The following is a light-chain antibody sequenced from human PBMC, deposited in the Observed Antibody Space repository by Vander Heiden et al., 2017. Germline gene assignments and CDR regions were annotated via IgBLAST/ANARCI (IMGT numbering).Light chain of an antibody. CDR2: AAS. J-gene: IGKJ3*01. CDR1: QSISSF. V-gene: IGKV1-39*01. CDR3: QQSDISPIP. Sequence: DIQMTQSPPSLSASVGDRVTITCRASQSISSFLNWYQQKPGKAPKLLIYAASSLQSGVPSRFSGSGSGTDFTLTINRLQPEDFATYYCQQSDISPIPFGHGTKVEIK.